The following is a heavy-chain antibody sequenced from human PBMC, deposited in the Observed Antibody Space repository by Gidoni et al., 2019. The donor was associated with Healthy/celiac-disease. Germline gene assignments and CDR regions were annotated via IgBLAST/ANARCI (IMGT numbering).Heavy chain of an antibody. CDR1: GATFSSYA. J-gene: IGHJ3*02. V-gene: IGHV1-69*01. CDR2: LIPSFGTS. D-gene: IGHD2-2*02. CDR3: ARDFSFRESRYCSSTSCYRSLQRAFDI. Sequence: QVQLVQSGAEVKKPGSSVKLSCKASGATFSSYAIIWVRHAPGQGLEWLGGLIPSFGTSNDAQKFQGRVTITADESTSTAYMELSSLRSEDTAVYDCARDFSFRESRYCSSTSCYRSLQRAFDIWGQGTMVTVSS.